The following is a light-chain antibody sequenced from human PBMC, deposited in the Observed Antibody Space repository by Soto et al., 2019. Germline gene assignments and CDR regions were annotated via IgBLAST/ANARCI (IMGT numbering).Light chain of an antibody. J-gene: IGKJ4*01. V-gene: IGKV1-12*01. CDR3: QQANSFPPT. CDR2: DAS. Sequence: DIQMTQSPSSAPASVGDRVTITCLASQGISNWLAWYQQKPGKAPKVLIYDASRLQSGVPSRFSGSGSGTDFTLTISNLQPEDFATYYCQQANSFPPTFGGGTKVDIK. CDR1: QGISNW.